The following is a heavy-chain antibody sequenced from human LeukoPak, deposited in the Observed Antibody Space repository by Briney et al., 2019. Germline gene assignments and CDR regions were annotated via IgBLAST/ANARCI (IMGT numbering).Heavy chain of an antibody. J-gene: IGHJ4*02. V-gene: IGHV3-7*03. D-gene: IGHD5-12*01. CDR1: GFTFSSYW. Sequence: PGGSLRLSCAASGFTFSSYWMSWVRQAPGKGLEWVANIKQDGSEKYYVDSVKGRFTISRDNAKNSLYLQMNSLRADDTAIYYCAKELTGGGWRATTYGFDYWGQGTLVTVSS. CDR3: AKELTGGGWRATTYGFDY. CDR2: IKQDGSEK.